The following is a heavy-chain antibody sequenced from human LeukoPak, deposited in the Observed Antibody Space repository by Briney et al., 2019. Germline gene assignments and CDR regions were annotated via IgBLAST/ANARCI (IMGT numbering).Heavy chain of an antibody. CDR3: ARVGDWNDLVY. J-gene: IGHJ4*02. D-gene: IGHD1-1*01. Sequence: SETLSLTCTVSGGSISPYYWSWIRQTPGKGLEWIGYILYSGTTTNYNPSLKSRVTISVDTSKNQFSLKLSSVTAADTAVYYCARVGDWNDLVYWGQGTLVTASS. CDR1: GGSISPYY. V-gene: IGHV4-59*01. CDR2: ILYSGTTT.